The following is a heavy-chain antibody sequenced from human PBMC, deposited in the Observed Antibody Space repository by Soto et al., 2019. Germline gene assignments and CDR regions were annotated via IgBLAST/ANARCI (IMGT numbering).Heavy chain of an antibody. J-gene: IGHJ3*02. CDR1: GYTFTGYY. V-gene: IGHV1-2*02. CDR2: INPNSGGT. CDR3: ARDWEPPRDYYDSSGYEDAFDI. D-gene: IGHD3-22*01. Sequence: GASVKVSCKASGYTFTGYYMHWVRQAPGQGLEWMGWINPNSGGTNYAQKFQGRVTMTRDTSISTAYMELSRLRSDDTAVYYCARDWEPPRDYYDSSGYEDAFDIWGQGTMVTVSS.